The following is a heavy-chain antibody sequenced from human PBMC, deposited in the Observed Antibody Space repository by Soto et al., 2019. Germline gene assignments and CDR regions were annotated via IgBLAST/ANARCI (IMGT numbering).Heavy chain of an antibody. CDR3: ARAIAGYSSSWLAY. V-gene: IGHV3-30-3*01. Sequence: VGSLRLSCAASGFTFSSYAMHWVRQAPGKGLEWVAVISYDGSNKYYADSVKGRFTISRDNSKNTLYLQMNSLRAEDTAVYYCARAIAGYSSSWLAYWGQGTLVTVSS. D-gene: IGHD6-13*01. J-gene: IGHJ4*02. CDR2: ISYDGSNK. CDR1: GFTFSSYA.